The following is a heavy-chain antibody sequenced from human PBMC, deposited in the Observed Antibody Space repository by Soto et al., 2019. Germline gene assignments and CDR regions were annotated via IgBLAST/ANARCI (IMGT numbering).Heavy chain of an antibody. Sequence: PSETLSLTCAVSGGSISSCGYSWSWMRQPPGKGLEWVGYIYHSGSTYYNPSLKSRVTISVDRSKNQFSLKLSSVTAADTDGYYCARGGVVPAAIPIFDYWGQGTLVTVSS. CDR2: IYHSGST. D-gene: IGHD2-2*01. CDR1: GGSISSCGYS. J-gene: IGHJ4*02. V-gene: IGHV4-30-2*01. CDR3: ARGGVVPAAIPIFDY.